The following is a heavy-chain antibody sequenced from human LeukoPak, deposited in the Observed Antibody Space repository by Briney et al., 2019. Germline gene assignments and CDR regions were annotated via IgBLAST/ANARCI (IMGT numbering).Heavy chain of an antibody. CDR2: INHSGST. J-gene: IGHJ6*03. CDR1: GGSFSGYY. CDR3: ARGIAARHYYYYYMDV. Sequence: MPSETLSLTYAVYGGSFSGYYWSWIRQPPGKGLEWIGEINHSGSTNYNPSLKSRVTISVDTSKNQFSLKLSSVTAADTAVYYCARGIAARHYYYYYMDVWGKGTTVPVSS. D-gene: IGHD6-6*01. V-gene: IGHV4-34*01.